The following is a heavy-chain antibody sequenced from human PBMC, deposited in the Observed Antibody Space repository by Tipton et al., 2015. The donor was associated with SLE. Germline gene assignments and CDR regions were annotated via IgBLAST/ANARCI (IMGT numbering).Heavy chain of an antibody. CDR2: IYYSGST. Sequence: TLSLTCTVSGDFISSSYYYWGWIRQPPGKGLEWIGHIYYSGSTYYIPSLKSRITISVDTSKNQFSLRLSSATAADTALYYCASLGMDYYFDLWGRGTLVTVSS. J-gene: IGHJ2*01. V-gene: IGHV4-39*01. D-gene: IGHD7-27*01. CDR3: ASLGMDYYFDL. CDR1: GDFISSSYYY.